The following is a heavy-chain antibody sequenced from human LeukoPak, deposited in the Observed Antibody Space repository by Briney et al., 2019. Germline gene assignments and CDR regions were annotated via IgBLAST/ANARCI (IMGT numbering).Heavy chain of an antibody. Sequence: GGSLKISCTASGYSFTTYWIGWVRQMPGKGLEWMGIIYPGDSDTRYSPSFQGQVTISADKSISTAYLQWSSLKASDTAIYHCARWVTADRGKKDAFDIWGQGTMVTVSS. V-gene: IGHV5-51*01. CDR3: ARWVTADRGKKDAFDI. D-gene: IGHD2-21*02. CDR1: GYSFTTYW. CDR2: IYPGDSDT. J-gene: IGHJ3*02.